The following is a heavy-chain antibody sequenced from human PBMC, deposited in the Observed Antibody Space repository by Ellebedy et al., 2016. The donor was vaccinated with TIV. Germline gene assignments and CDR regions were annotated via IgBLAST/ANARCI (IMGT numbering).Heavy chain of an antibody. J-gene: IGHJ3*02. CDR3: AAGVATIRAFDI. Sequence: GESLKISCAASGFTFSSYAMSWVRQAPGKGLEWVSAISGSGGSTYYADSVKGRFTISRDNSKNTLYLQMNSLRAEDTAVYYCAAGVATIRAFDIWGQGTMVTVSS. CDR1: GFTFSSYA. CDR2: ISGSGGST. D-gene: IGHD5-24*01. V-gene: IGHV3-23*01.